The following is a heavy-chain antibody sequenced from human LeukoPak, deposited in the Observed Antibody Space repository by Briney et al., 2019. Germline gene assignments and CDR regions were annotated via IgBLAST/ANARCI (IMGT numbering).Heavy chain of an antibody. J-gene: IGHJ3*02. CDR1: GYTFTSYY. V-gene: IGHV1-46*01. Sequence: ASVKVSCKASGYTFTSYYMHWVRQAPGQGLEWMGIINPSGGSTSYAQKFQGRVTMTRDTSTSTVYMELSSLRSEDTAVYYCARAIAVAVPGDAFDIWGQGTMVTVSS. D-gene: IGHD6-19*01. CDR2: INPSGGST. CDR3: ARAIAVAVPGDAFDI.